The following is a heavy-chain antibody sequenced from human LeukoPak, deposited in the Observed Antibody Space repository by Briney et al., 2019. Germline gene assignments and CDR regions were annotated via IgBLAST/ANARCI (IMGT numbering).Heavy chain of an antibody. D-gene: IGHD4-11*01. Sequence: SETLSLTCTVSGGSISSSSYYWGWIRRPPGKGLEWIGSIYYSGSTCYNPSLKSRVTISVDTSKNQFSLKLSSVTAADTAVYYCARGAVDYRGYYFDYWGQGTLVTVSS. CDR1: GGSISSSSYY. V-gene: IGHV4-39*07. CDR2: IYYSGST. J-gene: IGHJ4*02. CDR3: ARGAVDYRGYYFDY.